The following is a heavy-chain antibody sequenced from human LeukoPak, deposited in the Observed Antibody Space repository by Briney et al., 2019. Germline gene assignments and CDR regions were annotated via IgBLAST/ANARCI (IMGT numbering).Heavy chain of an antibody. D-gene: IGHD2-2*01. CDR3: GRGKSPAAVDD. J-gene: IGHJ4*02. Sequence: GSLRLSCVTVGFDIRDYGFNWVRQTPGKGLEWVSYVSSSGGTTSYADSVKGRFTISRDNAKNTLYLQMNSLRVEDTALYYCGRGKSPAAVDDWGQGTLVTVPS. CDR1: GFDIRDYG. V-gene: IGHV3-48*04. CDR2: VSSSGGTT.